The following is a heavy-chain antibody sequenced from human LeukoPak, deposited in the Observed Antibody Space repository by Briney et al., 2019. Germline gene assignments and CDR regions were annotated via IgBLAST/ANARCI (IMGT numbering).Heavy chain of an antibody. CDR1: GYTFTGYY. CDR2: INPNSGGT. J-gene: IGHJ6*03. V-gene: IGHV1-2*02. D-gene: IGHD5-12*01. CDR3: ARDLDIVATGTEYYYYYYYMDV. Sequence: ASVKVSCKASGYTFTGYYMHWVRQAPGQGLEWMGWINPNSGGTNYAQKFQGRVTMTRDTSISTAYMELSRLRSDDTAVYYCARDLDIVATGTEYYYYYYYMDVWGKGTTVTVSS.